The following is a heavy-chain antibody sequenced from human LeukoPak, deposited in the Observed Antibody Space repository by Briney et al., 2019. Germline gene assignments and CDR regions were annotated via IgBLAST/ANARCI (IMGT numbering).Heavy chain of an antibody. J-gene: IGHJ5*02. D-gene: IGHD3-3*01. CDR1: GGSFSGYY. CDR2: INHSGST. V-gene: IGHV4-34*01. Sequence: SETLSLTCAVYGGSFSGYYWSWIRQPPGKGLEWIGEINHSGSTNYNPSLKSRVTISVDTSKNQFSLKLSSVTAADTAVYYCARACFWSLNWSAPRGQGTLVNV. CDR3: ARACFWSLNWSAP.